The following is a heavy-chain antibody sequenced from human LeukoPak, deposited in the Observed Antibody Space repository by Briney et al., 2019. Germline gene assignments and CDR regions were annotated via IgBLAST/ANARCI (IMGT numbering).Heavy chain of an antibody. J-gene: IGHJ4*02. CDR1: VYTFTGYY. D-gene: IGHD3-3*01. CDR2: INPNSGGT. CDR3: ARDQPLGITIFGVRDY. V-gene: IGHV1-2*02. Sequence: GASVKVSCKASVYTFTGYYMHWVRQAPGQGLEWMGWINPNSGGTNYAQKFQGRVTMTRDTSISTAYMELSRLRSDDTAVYYCARDQPLGITIFGVRDYWGQGTLVTVSS.